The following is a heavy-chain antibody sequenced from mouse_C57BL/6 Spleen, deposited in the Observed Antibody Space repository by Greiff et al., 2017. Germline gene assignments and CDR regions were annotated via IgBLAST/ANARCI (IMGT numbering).Heavy chain of an antibody. V-gene: IGHV3-6*01. Sequence: ESGPGLVKPSQSLSLTCSVTGYSITSGYYWNWIRQFPGNKLEWMGYISYDGSNNYNPSLKNRISITRDTSKNQFFLKLNSVTTEDTATYYCARDEGYDYDPWFAYWGQGTLVTVSA. CDR1: GYSITSGYY. J-gene: IGHJ3*01. CDR2: ISYDGSN. D-gene: IGHD2-4*01. CDR3: ARDEGYDYDPWFAY.